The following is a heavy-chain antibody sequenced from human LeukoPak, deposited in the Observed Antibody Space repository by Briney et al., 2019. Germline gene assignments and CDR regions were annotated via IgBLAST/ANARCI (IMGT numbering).Heavy chain of an antibody. Sequence: VASVKVSCKASGYTFTSYYMHWVRQAPGQGLEWMGIINPSGGSTSYAQKFQGRVTMTRDMSTSTVYMELSSLRSEDTAVYYCARARGEGARYLYYYYYMDVWGKGTTVTVSS. J-gene: IGHJ6*03. CDR1: GYTFTSYY. D-gene: IGHD1-26*01. CDR3: ARARGEGARYLYYYYYMDV. V-gene: IGHV1-46*01. CDR2: INPSGGST.